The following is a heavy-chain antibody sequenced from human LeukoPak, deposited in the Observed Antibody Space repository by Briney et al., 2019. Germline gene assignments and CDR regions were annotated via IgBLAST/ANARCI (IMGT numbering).Heavy chain of an antibody. J-gene: IGHJ4*02. CDR3: ASGSSGWYILY. CDR1: GGTFSSYA. Sequence: GASVKVSCKASGGTFSSYAISWVRQAPGQGLEWMGWISAYNGNTNYAQKLQGRVTMTTDTSTSTAYMELRSLRSDDTAVYYCASGSSGWYILYWGQGTLVTVSS. CDR2: ISAYNGNT. D-gene: IGHD6-19*01. V-gene: IGHV1-18*01.